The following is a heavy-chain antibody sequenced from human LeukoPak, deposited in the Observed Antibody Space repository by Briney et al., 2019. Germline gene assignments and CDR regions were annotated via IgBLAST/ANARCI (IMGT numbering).Heavy chain of an antibody. CDR2: IYSGGST. Sequence: GGSLRLSCAASGFTVSSNYMSWVRQAPGKGLEWVSVIYSGGSTYYADSVKGRFTISRDNSKNTLYLQINSLRAEDTAVYYCARDGAYSSPPSYFQHWGQGTLVTVSS. J-gene: IGHJ1*01. CDR1: GFTVSSNY. CDR3: ARDGAYSSPPSYFQH. V-gene: IGHV3-53*01. D-gene: IGHD6-13*01.